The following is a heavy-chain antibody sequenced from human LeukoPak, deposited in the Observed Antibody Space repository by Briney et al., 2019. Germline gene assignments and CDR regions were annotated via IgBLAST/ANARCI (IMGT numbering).Heavy chain of an antibody. Sequence: SETLSLTCAVYGGSFSGYYWSWIRQPPGKGLEWIGEINHSGSTNYNPSLKSRVTISVDTSKNQFSLKLSSVTAADTAVYYCARDRTQWFDPWGQGTLVTVSS. CDR3: ARDRTQWFDP. J-gene: IGHJ5*02. D-gene: IGHD3/OR15-3a*01. CDR1: GGSFSGYY. V-gene: IGHV4-34*01. CDR2: INHSGST.